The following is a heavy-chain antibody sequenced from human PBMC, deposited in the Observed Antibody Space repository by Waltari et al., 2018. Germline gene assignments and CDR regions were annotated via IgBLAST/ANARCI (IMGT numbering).Heavy chain of an antibody. Sequence: QVQLVESGGGVVQPGKSLGLSCGASGFTLRSFAMHWVRQAPGKGLEWVAIISYDGSKTYYAESVRGRFTISRDNSNNTLYLQMNSLRGEDTALYYCTKEHADYGMDVWGQGTTVTVSS. CDR1: GFTLRSFA. V-gene: IGHV3-30*18. J-gene: IGHJ6*02. CDR3: TKEHADYGMDV. CDR2: ISYDGSKT.